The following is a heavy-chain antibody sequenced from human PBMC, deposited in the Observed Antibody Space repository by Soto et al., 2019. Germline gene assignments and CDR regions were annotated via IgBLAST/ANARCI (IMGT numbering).Heavy chain of an antibody. J-gene: IGHJ4*02. CDR1: GGSSIRSSYY. CDR3: ARSGYSYGYERNFDY. D-gene: IGHD5-18*01. CDR2: IYYSGST. V-gene: IGHV4-39*01. Sequence: ETLSLTCTVAGGSSIRSSYYWVWIRKTPGKGLEWIGSIYYSGSTYYNPSLKSRVTISVDTSKNQFSLKLSSVTAADTAVYYCARSGYSYGYERNFDYWGQGTLVTSPQ.